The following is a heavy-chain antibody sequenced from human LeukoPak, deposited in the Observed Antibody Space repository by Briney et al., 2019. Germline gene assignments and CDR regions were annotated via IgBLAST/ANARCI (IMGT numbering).Heavy chain of an antibody. V-gene: IGHV3-74*01. CDR1: GFTFSSYW. J-gene: IGHJ3*02. CDR2: INSDGSST. D-gene: IGHD3-10*02. Sequence: PGGSLRLSCAASGFTFSSYWMHWVRQAPGKGLVWVSRINSDGSSTSYADSVKGRFTISRDKSKNMLYLQMNSPRAEDTAVYYCASNYYVTKAAFDIWGQGTMVTVSS. CDR3: ASNYYVTKAAFDI.